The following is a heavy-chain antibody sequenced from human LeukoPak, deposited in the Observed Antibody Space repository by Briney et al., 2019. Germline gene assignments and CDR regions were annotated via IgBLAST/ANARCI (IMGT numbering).Heavy chain of an antibody. Sequence: SETLSLTCTVSGGSFGSTSYYWSWIRQPPGKGPEWIGYISYRGSTNYNPSLKSRVTISVDTSKNQFSLKVSSVTAADTAVYYCASLYCSRTSCYMHYWGQGTLVTVSS. D-gene: IGHD2-2*02. CDR3: ASLYCSRTSCYMHY. V-gene: IGHV4-61*01. CDR1: GGSFGSTSYY. J-gene: IGHJ4*02. CDR2: ISYRGST.